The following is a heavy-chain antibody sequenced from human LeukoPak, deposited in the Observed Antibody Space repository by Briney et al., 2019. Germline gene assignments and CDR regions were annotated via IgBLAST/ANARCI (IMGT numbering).Heavy chain of an antibody. V-gene: IGHV3-33*06. CDR1: GFTFSSYG. CDR2: IWYDGSNK. D-gene: IGHD5-18*01. J-gene: IGHJ3*02. Sequence: GGSLRLSCAASGFTFSSYGMHWVRQAPGKGLEWVAVIWYDGSNKYYADSVKGRFTISRDNSKNTLYLQMNSLRAEDTAVYYCAKNLPRIQLWTKKAFDIWGQGTMVTVSS. CDR3: AKNLPRIQLWTKKAFDI.